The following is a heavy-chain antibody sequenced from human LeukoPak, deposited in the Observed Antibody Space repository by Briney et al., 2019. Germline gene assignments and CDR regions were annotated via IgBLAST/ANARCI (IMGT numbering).Heavy chain of an antibody. V-gene: IGHV3-15*01. CDR3: STDPTTVTTSWGY. CDR2: IKSKTDDGTA. CDR1: GFTFDDYT. D-gene: IGHD4-17*01. Sequence: GGSLRLSCAASGFTFDDYTMHWVRQAPGKGLEWVGRIKSKTDDGTADYAAPVKGRFTISRDDSKNTLYLQMNSLRTEDTAVYYCSTDPTTVTTSWGYWGLGTLVTVSS. J-gene: IGHJ4*02.